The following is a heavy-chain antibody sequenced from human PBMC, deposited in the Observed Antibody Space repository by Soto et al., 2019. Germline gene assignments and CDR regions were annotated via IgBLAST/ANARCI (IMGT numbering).Heavy chain of an antibody. J-gene: IGHJ5*02. Sequence: TSETLSLTCAVYGGSFSGYYWSWIRQPPGKGLEWIGEINHSGSTNYNPSLKSRVTISVDTSKNQFSLKLSSVTAADTAVYYCARVIGSGSHLASWGQGTLVTVS. V-gene: IGHV4-34*01. CDR1: GGSFSGYY. D-gene: IGHD3-10*01. CDR3: ARVIGSGSHLAS. CDR2: INHSGST.